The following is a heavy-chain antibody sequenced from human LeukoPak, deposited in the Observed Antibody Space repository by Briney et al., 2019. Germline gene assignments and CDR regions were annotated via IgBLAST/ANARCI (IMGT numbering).Heavy chain of an antibody. J-gene: IGHJ4*02. Sequence: SETLCLTCTVSGGSISSYYWGRIRQPPGKGLEWIGSIYYSGGTYYNPSLKSRVTVSVDTSKNQFSLELNSVTAADTAVYYCARQGLSKADWGQGTLVTVSS. CDR2: IYYSGGT. CDR3: ARQGLSKAD. D-gene: IGHD3-16*02. V-gene: IGHV4-39*01. CDR1: GGSISSYY.